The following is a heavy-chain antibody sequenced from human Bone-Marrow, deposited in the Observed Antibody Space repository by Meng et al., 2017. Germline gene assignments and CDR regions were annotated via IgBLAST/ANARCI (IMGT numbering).Heavy chain of an antibody. J-gene: IGHJ1*01. CDR2: INHSGST. Sequence: QVQLQQLGAGLLKPSETLSLTCADYGWSFSGYYWSWIRQPPGKGLEWIGEINHSGSTNYNPSLKSRVTISVDTSKNQFSLKLSSVTAADTAVYYCARGRDGYALGAYFQHWGQGTLVTVSS. CDR1: GWSFSGYY. D-gene: IGHD5-24*01. CDR3: ARGRDGYALGAYFQH. V-gene: IGHV4-34*01.